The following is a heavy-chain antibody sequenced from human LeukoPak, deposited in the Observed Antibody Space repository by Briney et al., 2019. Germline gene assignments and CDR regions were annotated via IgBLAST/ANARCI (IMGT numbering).Heavy chain of an antibody. J-gene: IGHJ5*02. CDR3: AREVVPDDAMYNWFDP. CDR1: GGSISSYY. V-gene: IGHV4-59*01. D-gene: IGHD2-2*01. Sequence: SETLSLTCTVSGGSISSYYWSWIRQPPGKGLEWIGYIYYSGSTNYNPFLKSRVTISVDTSKNQFSLKMSSVTAADTAVYYCAREVVPDDAMYNWFDPWGQGTLVTVSS. CDR2: IYYSGST.